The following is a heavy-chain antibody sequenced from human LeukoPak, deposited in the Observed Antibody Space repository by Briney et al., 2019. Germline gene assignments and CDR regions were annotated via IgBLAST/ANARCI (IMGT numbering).Heavy chain of an antibody. CDR1: GYTFTGYY. CDR2: MNPNSGNT. V-gene: IGHV1-8*02. CDR3: ARGRIQLWSYGMDV. Sequence: ASVKVSCKASGYTFTGYYMHWVRQAPGQGLEWMGWMNPNSGNTGYAQKFQGRVTMTGNTSISTAYMELSSLRSEDTAVYYCARGRIQLWSYGMDVWGQGTTVTVSS. D-gene: IGHD5-18*01. J-gene: IGHJ6*02.